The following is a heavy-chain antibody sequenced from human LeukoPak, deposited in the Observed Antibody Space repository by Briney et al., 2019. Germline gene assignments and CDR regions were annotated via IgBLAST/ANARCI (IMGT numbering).Heavy chain of an antibody. CDR1: GYTFTGYY. J-gene: IGHJ5*02. CDR2: INPNSGGT. V-gene: IGHV1-2*02. D-gene: IGHD4-17*01. CDR3: ARGTWRTTVSSNWFNP. Sequence: VASVKVSCKASGYTFTGYYMHWLRQAPGQGLDWMGWINPNSGGTNYAQKFQGRVTMTRDTSISTAYMELSRLRSDDTAVYYCARGTWRTTVSSNWFNPWCQGTLVTVSS.